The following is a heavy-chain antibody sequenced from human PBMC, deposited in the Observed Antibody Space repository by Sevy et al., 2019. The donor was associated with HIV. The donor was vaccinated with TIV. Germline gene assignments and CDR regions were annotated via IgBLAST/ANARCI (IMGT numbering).Heavy chain of an antibody. V-gene: IGHV4-38-2*01. CDR3: VSFGRLLIISGDVFEI. D-gene: IGHD3-9*01. J-gene: IGHJ3*02. CDR1: AYSVSSAYS. Sequence: SETLSLTCAVSAYSVSSAYSWGWIRQPPGKGLEWIGNIYQSGNTYYNPSLKSRVTISVDTSNNQFSLRLTSVTAAETAVYYCVSFGRLLIISGDVFEIWGEGTMVTVSS. CDR2: IYQSGNT.